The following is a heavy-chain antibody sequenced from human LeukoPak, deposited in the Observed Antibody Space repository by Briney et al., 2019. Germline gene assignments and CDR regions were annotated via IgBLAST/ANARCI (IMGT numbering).Heavy chain of an antibody. D-gene: IGHD3-10*01. J-gene: IGHJ4*02. CDR2: INPNSGGT. CDR3: ASIYYGSGSYYKGIDY. V-gene: IGHV1-2*02. CDR1: GYTFTGYY. Sequence: ASVKVSCKASGYTFTGYYMHWVRQAPGQGLEWMGWINPNSGGTNYAQKFQGRVTMTRDTSISTAYMELSRLRSDDTAVYCCASIYYGSGSYYKGIDYWGQGTLVTVSS.